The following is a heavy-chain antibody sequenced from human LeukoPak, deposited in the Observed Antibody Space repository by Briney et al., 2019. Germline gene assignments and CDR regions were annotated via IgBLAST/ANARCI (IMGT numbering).Heavy chain of an antibody. CDR2: INPSGGST. V-gene: IGHV1-46*01. D-gene: IGHD6-6*01. CDR1: GYTFTSYY. Sequence: ASVKVSCKASGYTFTSYYMHWVRQTPGQGLEWMGIINPSGGSTSYAQKFQGRVTMTRDTSTSTVYMELSSLRSEDTAVYYCARGYRGAAPPGYNWYFDLWGRGTLVTVSS. J-gene: IGHJ2*01. CDR3: ARGYRGAAPPGYNWYFDL.